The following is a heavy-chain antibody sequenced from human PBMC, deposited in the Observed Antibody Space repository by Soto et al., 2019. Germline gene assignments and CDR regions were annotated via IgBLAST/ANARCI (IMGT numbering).Heavy chain of an antibody. J-gene: IGHJ3*02. Sequence: QVQLVQSGAEVKKPGSSVKVSCKASGGTFSSYAISWVRQAPGQGLEWMGGIIPIFGTANYAQKFQGRVTITADESTSTAYMELSSLRSEDTAVYYWARSTSISYCSGGSCYCAFDIWGQGTMVTVSS. D-gene: IGHD2-15*01. CDR1: GGTFSSYA. V-gene: IGHV1-69*12. CDR2: IIPIFGTA. CDR3: ARSTSISYCSGGSCYCAFDI.